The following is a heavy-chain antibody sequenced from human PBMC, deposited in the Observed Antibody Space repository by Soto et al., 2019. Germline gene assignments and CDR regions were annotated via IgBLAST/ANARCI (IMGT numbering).Heavy chain of an antibody. D-gene: IGHD3-9*01. V-gene: IGHV3-30*03. Sequence: PGGSLRLSCAASGFTFSSYGMHWVRQAPGKGLEWVAVISYDGSNKYYADSVKGRFTISRDNSKNTLYLQMNSLRAEDTAVYYCARDYLPYDILTGYYNDYYYGMDVWGQGTTVTVSS. CDR1: GFTFSSYG. CDR2: ISYDGSNK. CDR3: ARDYLPYDILTGYYNDYYYGMDV. J-gene: IGHJ6*02.